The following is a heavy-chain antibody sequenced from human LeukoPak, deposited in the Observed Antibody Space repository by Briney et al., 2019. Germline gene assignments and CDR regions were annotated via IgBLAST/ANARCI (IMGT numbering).Heavy chain of an antibody. CDR2: IYPGDSDT. Sequence: GESLKISCKDSGYSFTPYWIAWVRQMPGKGLEWMGIIYPGDSDTTYSPSFQGQVTISADKSISTAYLQWNSLKASDTAMYYCARRRWADAFDIWGQGTMVTVSS. CDR1: GYSFTPYW. D-gene: IGHD4-23*01. J-gene: IGHJ3*02. V-gene: IGHV5-51*01. CDR3: ARRRWADAFDI.